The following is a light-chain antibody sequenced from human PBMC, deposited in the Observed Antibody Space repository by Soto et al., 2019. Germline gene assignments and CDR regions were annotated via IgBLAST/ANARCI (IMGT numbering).Light chain of an antibody. CDR3: VLYMGTGIAV. CDR1: SGSVSTSYY. Sequence: QTVVTQEPSFSVSPGRTVTLTCGLSSGSVSTSYYPSWYQLTPGQAPRTLIYSTNTRSSGVPNRFSGSILENKAALTITGAQADDAADYYCVLYMGTGIAVFGGGTKLTVL. J-gene: IGLJ3*02. V-gene: IGLV8-61*01. CDR2: STN.